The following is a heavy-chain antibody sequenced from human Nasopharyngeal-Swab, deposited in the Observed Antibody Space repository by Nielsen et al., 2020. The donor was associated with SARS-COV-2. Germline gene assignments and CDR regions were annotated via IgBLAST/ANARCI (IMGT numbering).Heavy chain of an antibody. CDR1: GFTSDDYA. CDR3: AKDTDPVAGPFDY. J-gene: IGHJ4*02. CDR2: ISWNSGSI. V-gene: IGHV3-9*02. Sequence: SLKISCAASGFTSDDYAMHWVRQAPGKGLEWVSGISWNSGSIGYADSVKGRFTISRDNAKNSLYLQMNSLRAEDTALYYCAKDTDPVAGPFDYWGQGTLVTVSS. D-gene: IGHD6-19*01.